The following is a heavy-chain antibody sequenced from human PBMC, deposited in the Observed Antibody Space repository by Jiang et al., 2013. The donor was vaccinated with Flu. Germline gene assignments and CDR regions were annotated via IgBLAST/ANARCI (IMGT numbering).Heavy chain of an antibody. CDR2: ISYDGSNK. CDR3: ARDRVDYGDNDGDY. Sequence: HWVRQAPGKGLEWVAVISYDGSNKYYADSVKGRFTISRDNSKNTLYLQMNSLRAEDTAVYYCARDRVDYGDNDGDYWGQGTLVTVSS. V-gene: IGHV3-30-3*01. D-gene: IGHD4-17*01. J-gene: IGHJ4*02.